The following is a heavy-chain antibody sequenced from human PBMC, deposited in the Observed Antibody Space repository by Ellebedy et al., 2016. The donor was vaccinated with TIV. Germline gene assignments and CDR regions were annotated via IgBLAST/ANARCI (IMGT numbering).Heavy chain of an antibody. Sequence: GESLKISXAASGFTFSSYAMSWVRQAQGKGLEWVSAISGSGGSTYYADSVKGRFTISRDNSKNTLYLQMNSLRAEDTAVYYCAKLGWELLRGPYYFDYWGQGTLVTVSS. V-gene: IGHV3-23*01. J-gene: IGHJ4*02. CDR3: AKLGWELLRGPYYFDY. D-gene: IGHD1-26*01. CDR2: ISGSGGST. CDR1: GFTFSSYA.